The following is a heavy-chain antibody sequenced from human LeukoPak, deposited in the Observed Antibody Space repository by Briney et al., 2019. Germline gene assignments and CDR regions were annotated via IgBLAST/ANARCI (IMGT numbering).Heavy chain of an antibody. CDR3: ARILGMYQEGMDV. J-gene: IGHJ6*02. Sequence: GGSLRLSCAASGFTFSSYAMSWVRQAPGKGLEWVSAISGSGGSTYYADSVKGRFTISRDNSKNTLYLQMNSLRAEDTAVYYCARILGMYQEGMDVWGPGITVTVSS. V-gene: IGHV3-23*01. CDR1: GFTFSSYA. CDR2: ISGSGGST. D-gene: IGHD2-2*01.